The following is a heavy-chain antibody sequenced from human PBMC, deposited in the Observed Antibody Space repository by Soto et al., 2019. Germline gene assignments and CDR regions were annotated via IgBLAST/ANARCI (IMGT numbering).Heavy chain of an antibody. CDR1: GYTFSTYG. J-gene: IGHJ6*02. CDR2: INTHNGNT. Sequence: ASVKVSCKASGYTFSTYGISWVRQAPGQGLEWMGWINTHNGNTNYAQNLQGRVTMTADTSTSTACMELRSLRSDDTAVYYCTREGSAPYYYYGMDVWGQGTTVTVS. CDR3: TREGSAPYYYYGMDV. V-gene: IGHV1-18*01. D-gene: IGHD3-10*01.